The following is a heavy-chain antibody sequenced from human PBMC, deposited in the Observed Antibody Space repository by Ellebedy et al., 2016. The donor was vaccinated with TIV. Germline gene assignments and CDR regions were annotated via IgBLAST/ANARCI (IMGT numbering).Heavy chain of an antibody. CDR1: GGTFSSYA. CDR3: ASYQLVGPYYYYYYMDV. Sequence: SVKVSCXASGGTFSSYAISWVRQAPGQGLEWMGGIIPIFGTANYAQKFQGRVTITADESTSTAYMELSSLRSEDTAVYYCASYQLVGPYYYYYYMDVWGKGTTVTVSS. J-gene: IGHJ6*03. CDR2: IIPIFGTA. V-gene: IGHV1-69*13. D-gene: IGHD6-6*01.